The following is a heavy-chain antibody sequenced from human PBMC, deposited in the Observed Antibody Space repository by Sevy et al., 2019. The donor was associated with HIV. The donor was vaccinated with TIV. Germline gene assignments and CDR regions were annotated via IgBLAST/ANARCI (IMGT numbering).Heavy chain of an antibody. J-gene: IGHJ6*03. Sequence: GGSLRLSCAASGFTFSSYNMNWVRQAPGKGLEWVSYISSRSSTIYYSDSVKGRRTISRDNAKNSLYLQMNSLRAEDTAVYYCARECGGGTCYWYMDVWGKGTTVTVSS. V-gene: IGHV3-48*01. CDR2: ISSRSSTI. CDR3: ARECGGGTCYWYMDV. CDR1: GFTFSSYN. D-gene: IGHD2-15*01.